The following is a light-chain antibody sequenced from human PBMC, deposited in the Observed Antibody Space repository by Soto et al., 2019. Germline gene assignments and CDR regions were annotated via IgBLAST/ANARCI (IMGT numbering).Light chain of an antibody. CDR3: QVWDINSDHWG. CDR1: NVGSNS. V-gene: IGLV3-21*02. CDR2: DDS. Sequence: SYELTQPPSVSVAPGQTARITCGVNNVGSNSVHWYQQKPGQAPVLVVFDDSDRPSGIPERVSGSKSGNTATLTISRVEAGDEADYYCQVWDINSDHWGFGGGTKVTVL. J-gene: IGLJ3*02.